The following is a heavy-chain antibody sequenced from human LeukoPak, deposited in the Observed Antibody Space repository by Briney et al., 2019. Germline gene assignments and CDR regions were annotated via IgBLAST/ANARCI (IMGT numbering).Heavy chain of an antibody. Sequence: ASVKVSCKASGYTFTTYYMHWVRQGPGQGLEWMGVINPNGGNAAYAEKFQGRISMTRDTSTSTVYMELSSLRSEDVAVYYCARTDNGDLDYWGQGTLVTVSS. J-gene: IGHJ4*02. V-gene: IGHV1-46*01. CDR3: ARTDNGDLDY. CDR1: GYTFTTYY. D-gene: IGHD4-17*01. CDR2: INPNGGNA.